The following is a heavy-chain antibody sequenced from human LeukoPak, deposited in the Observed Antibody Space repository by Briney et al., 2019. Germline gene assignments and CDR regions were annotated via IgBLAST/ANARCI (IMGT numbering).Heavy chain of an antibody. Sequence: ASVKVSCKASGGTFSSYAISWVRQAPGQGLEWMGGIIPIFGTANYAQKFQGRVTITADESTSTAYMELSSLRSEDTAVYYCARGQVAARWDYYYTDVWGKGTTVTVSS. CDR1: GGTFSSYA. CDR3: ARGQVAARWDYYYTDV. CDR2: IIPIFGTA. J-gene: IGHJ6*03. V-gene: IGHV1-69*13. D-gene: IGHD6-6*01.